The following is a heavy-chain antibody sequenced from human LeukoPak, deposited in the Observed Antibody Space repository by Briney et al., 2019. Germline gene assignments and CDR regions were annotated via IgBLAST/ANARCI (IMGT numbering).Heavy chain of an antibody. CDR1: GFTFSNYE. J-gene: IGHJ4*02. D-gene: IGHD3-22*01. Sequence: GGSLRLSCAASGFTFSNYEMNWVRQAPGKGLEWISYISSSGGTIYYADSVKGRFTISRDNAKKSLYLQMNSLRAEGTAVYYCARESGDSSGYYTGEDFWGQGTLVTVSS. CDR3: ARESGDSSGYYTGEDF. V-gene: IGHV3-48*03. CDR2: ISSSGGTI.